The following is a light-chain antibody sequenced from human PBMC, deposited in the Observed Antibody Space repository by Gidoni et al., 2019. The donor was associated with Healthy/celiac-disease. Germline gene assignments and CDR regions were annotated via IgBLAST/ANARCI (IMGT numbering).Light chain of an antibody. CDR1: QSVNSY. CDR3: QQRSNWPPLT. J-gene: IGKJ4*01. V-gene: IGKV3-11*01. Sequence: IVLTQSPATLSLSPGESATLSCRASQSVNSYLAWYQQKHGQDPSHLIYDASNRATSIPARFSGSGSGTDFTLTISSLEPEDYAVYYCQQRSNWPPLTFXGXTKVEIK. CDR2: DAS.